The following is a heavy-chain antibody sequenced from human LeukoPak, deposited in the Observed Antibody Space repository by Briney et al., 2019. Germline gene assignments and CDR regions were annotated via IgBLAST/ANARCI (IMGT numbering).Heavy chain of an antibody. CDR1: GYTFTGYY. D-gene: IGHD2-15*01. J-gene: IGHJ4*02. Sequence: ASVKVSCKASGYTFTGYYMHWVRQAPGQGLEWMGWINPNSGGTNSAQKFQGWVTMTRDTSISTAYMELSRLRSDDTAVYYCARGSDIVVVVAASPPDYWGQGTLVTVSS. CDR3: ARGSDIVVVVAASPPDY. CDR2: INPNSGGT. V-gene: IGHV1-2*04.